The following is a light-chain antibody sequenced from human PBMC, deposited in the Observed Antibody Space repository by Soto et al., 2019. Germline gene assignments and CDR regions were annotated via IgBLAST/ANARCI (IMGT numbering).Light chain of an antibody. V-gene: IGLV1-44*01. CDR3: AAWDDSLNGVV. Sequence: QSVLTQPPSASGTPGQRVTISCSGSSSNIGSNSVNWYQQLPGTAPKLLIYNSYQRPSGVPDRFSGSKSGTSASLAISRLQSEDEADYYCAAWDDSLNGVVFGGGTKVTVL. CDR1: SSNIGSNS. J-gene: IGLJ2*01. CDR2: NSY.